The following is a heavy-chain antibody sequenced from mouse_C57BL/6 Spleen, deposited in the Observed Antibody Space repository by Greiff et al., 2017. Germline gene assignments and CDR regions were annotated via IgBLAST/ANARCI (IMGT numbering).Heavy chain of an antibody. CDR3: ARSDYGSSPFAY. V-gene: IGHV1-69*01. Sequence: VQLKQPGAELVMPGASVKLSCKASGYTFTSYWMHWVKQRPGQGLEWIGEIDPSDSYTNYNQKFKGKSTLTVDKSSSTAYMQLSSLTSEDSAVYYCARSDYGSSPFAYWGQGTLVTVSA. J-gene: IGHJ3*01. CDR2: IDPSDSYT. CDR1: GYTFTSYW. D-gene: IGHD1-1*01.